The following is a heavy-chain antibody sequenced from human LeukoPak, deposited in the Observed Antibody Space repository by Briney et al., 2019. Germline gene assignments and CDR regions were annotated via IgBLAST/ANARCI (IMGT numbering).Heavy chain of an antibody. Sequence: PGGSLRLSCAASGFTFSSYWMSWVRQAPGKGLEWVAIINQDGSEKYYMDSVKGRFTISRDNSKNTLYLQMNSLRAEDTAVYYCAKVIITSGVSDCWGQGTLVTVSS. D-gene: IGHD3-16*01. V-gene: IGHV3-7*02. CDR2: INQDGSEK. J-gene: IGHJ4*02. CDR1: GFTFSSYW. CDR3: AKVIITSGVSDC.